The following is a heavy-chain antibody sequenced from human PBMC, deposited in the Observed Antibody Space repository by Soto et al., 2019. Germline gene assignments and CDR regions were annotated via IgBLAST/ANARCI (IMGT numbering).Heavy chain of an antibody. J-gene: IGHJ6*02. CDR2: IYYSGST. Sequence: PSETLYLTCTVSGGSISSYYWSWIRQPPGKGLEWIGYIYYSGSTNYNPSLKSRVTISVDTSKNQFSLKLSSVTAADTAVYYCGRVISFYDFWSGPNYYYYGMDVWGQGTTVTVSS. CDR1: GGSISSYY. V-gene: IGHV4-59*01. CDR3: GRVISFYDFWSGPNYYYYGMDV. D-gene: IGHD3-3*01.